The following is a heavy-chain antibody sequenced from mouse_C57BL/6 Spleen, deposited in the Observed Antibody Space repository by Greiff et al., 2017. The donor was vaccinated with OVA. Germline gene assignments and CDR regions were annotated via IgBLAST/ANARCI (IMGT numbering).Heavy chain of an antibody. CDR1: GYTFTSYW. D-gene: IGHD1-1*01. V-gene: IGHV1-5*01. J-gene: IGHJ1*03. Sequence: EVQLQQSGTVLARPGASVKMSCKTSGYTFTSYWMHWVKQRPGQGLEWIGAIYPGNSDTSYNQKFKGKAKLTAVTSASTAYMELSSLTTEDSAVDYCTRGVLLTGYFDVWGTGTTVTVSS. CDR2: IYPGNSDT. CDR3: TRGVLLTGYFDV.